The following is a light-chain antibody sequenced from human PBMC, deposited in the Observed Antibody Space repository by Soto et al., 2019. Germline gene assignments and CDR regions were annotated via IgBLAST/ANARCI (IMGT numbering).Light chain of an antibody. CDR2: DAS. CDR1: QSVSSY. V-gene: IGKV3-11*01. CDR3: QQRSNCPLT. Sequence: EIVLTQSPATLSLSPGERATLSCRASQSVSSYLAWYQQKPGQAPRLLIYDASNRATGIPARFSGSGSGTDFTLTSSRLEPEDFAFYYCQQRSNCPLTFGGGTKVEIK. J-gene: IGKJ4*01.